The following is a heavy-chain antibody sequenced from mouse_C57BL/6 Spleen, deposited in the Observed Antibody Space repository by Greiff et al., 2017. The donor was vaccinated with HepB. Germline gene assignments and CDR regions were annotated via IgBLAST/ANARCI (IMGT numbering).Heavy chain of an antibody. Sequence: EVQRVESGGGLVQPGGSLSLSCAASGFTFTDYYMSWVRQPPGKALEWLGFIRNKANGYTTEYSASVKGRFTISRDNSQSILYLQMNALRAEDSATYYCARSRILPTGYVDVWGTGTTVTVSS. V-gene: IGHV7-3*01. J-gene: IGHJ1*03. CDR3: ARSRILPTGYVDV. CDR1: GFTFTDYY. D-gene: IGHD1-1*01. CDR2: IRNKANGYTT.